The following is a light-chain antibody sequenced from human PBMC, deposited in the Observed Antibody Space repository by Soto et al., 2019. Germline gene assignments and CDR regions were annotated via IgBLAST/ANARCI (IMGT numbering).Light chain of an antibody. CDR2: LNSDGSH. CDR3: QTWGTGIQV. Sequence: QLVLTQPPSASASLGASVKLTCTLSSGHSSYAIAWHQQQPEKGPRYLMKLNSDGSHNKGDGIPDRFSGSSSGTERYLTISSLQSEEEADYYCQTWGTGIQVFGGGTKVTVL. V-gene: IGLV4-69*02. CDR1: SGHSSYA. J-gene: IGLJ2*01.